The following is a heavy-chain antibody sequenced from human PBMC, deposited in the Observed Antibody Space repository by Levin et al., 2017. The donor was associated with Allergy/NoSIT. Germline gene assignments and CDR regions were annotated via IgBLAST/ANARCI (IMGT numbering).Heavy chain of an antibody. D-gene: IGHD2-21*01. CDR2: INPKTDGT. CDR3: VRSGGDSRFDY. V-gene: IGHV1-2*02. CDR1: GYTFTNYY. Sequence: ASVKVSCRASGYTFTNYYIHWVRQAPGQGLEWLGWINPKTDGTKYSRKFQGRVTLTRDTSISTAYMEVGRLTSDDTAVYYCVRSGGDSRFDYWGQGNLVTVSS. J-gene: IGHJ4*02.